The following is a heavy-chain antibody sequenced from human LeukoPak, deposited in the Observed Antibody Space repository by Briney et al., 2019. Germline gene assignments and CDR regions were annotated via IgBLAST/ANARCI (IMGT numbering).Heavy chain of an antibody. CDR2: IRSSSSYI. V-gene: IGHV3-21*01. CDR3: ARVSYDILTGYSYIDY. CDR1: GFTVSSSY. D-gene: IGHD3-9*01. Sequence: AGGSLRLSCAASGFTVSSSYMTWVRQAPGKGLEWVSSIRSSSSYIYYADSVKGRFTISRDNAKNSLYLQMNSLRAEDTAAYYCARVSYDILTGYSYIDYWGQGTLVTVSS. J-gene: IGHJ4*02.